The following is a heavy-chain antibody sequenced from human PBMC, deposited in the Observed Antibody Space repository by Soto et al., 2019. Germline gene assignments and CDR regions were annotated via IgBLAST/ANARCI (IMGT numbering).Heavy chain of an antibody. D-gene: IGHD3-10*01. CDR2: IYYSGSA. J-gene: IGHJ4*02. CDR3: ARRPLVRGIIPYYFDS. Sequence: SETLSLTCTVSGGSINNSSFYWGWVRQPPGKRLEWIGSIYYSGSAYYNPSLKSRLTISVDTSKNQFSLNLSSVTAADTAVYFCARRPLVRGIIPYYFDSWGQGTLVPVSS. CDR1: GGSINNSSFY. V-gene: IGHV4-39*01.